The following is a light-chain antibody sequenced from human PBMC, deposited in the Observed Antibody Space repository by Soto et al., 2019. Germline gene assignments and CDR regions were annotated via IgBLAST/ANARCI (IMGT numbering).Light chain of an antibody. Sequence: DIQMTQSPSTLSASVGDRVTITCRASQSISSWLAWYQQKPGKAPKLLIYKTSNLESGVPSRFSGSGSGTEFSLTISSLQPDDFATYYCQQYNNWPPASTFGPGTKVDIK. J-gene: IGKJ3*01. CDR2: KTS. CDR3: QQYNNWPPAST. CDR1: QSISSW. V-gene: IGKV1-5*03.